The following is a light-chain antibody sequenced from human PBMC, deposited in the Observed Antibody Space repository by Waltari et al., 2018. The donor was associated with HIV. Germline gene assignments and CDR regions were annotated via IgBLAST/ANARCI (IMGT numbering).Light chain of an antibody. CDR1: NIATYT. CDR2: GNS. V-gene: IGLV3-21*02. CDR3: QVWDATGDHPGV. J-gene: IGLJ3*02. Sequence: SYVLTQPPSVSVAPGQTAMIICGGDNIATYTVHWYPQRPGQAPVLGISGNSDRRAGVPERFSGSISGNTATLTISRVEVGDEAGYFCQVWDATGDHPGVFGGGTKLTVL.